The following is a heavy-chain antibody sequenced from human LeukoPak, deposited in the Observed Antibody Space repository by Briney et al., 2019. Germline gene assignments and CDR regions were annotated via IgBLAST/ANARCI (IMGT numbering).Heavy chain of an antibody. CDR1: GYTFTSYG. D-gene: IGHD2-15*01. J-gene: IGHJ5*02. CDR2: VSAYNGNT. Sequence: ASVKVSCKASGYTFTSYGISWVQQAPGQGLEWMGWVSAYNGNTNYAQKLQGRVTMTTDTSTSTAYMELRSLRSDDTAVYYCARGGCSGGSCPPNGFDPWGQGTLVTVSS. CDR3: ARGGCSGGSCPPNGFDP. V-gene: IGHV1-18*01.